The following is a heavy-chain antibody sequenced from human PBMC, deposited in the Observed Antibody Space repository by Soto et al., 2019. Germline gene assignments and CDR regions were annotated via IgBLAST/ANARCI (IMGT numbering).Heavy chain of an antibody. Sequence: GGSLRLSCAASGFTFSRYSMNWVRQAPGKGLEWVSSISSSSSYIYYADKVKGRFTISRDNAQNSLYLQMNSLRAENTDVYYCARDLLNYYYGSGRGYWGQGTLVTVSS. CDR1: GFTFSRYS. D-gene: IGHD3-10*01. J-gene: IGHJ4*02. CDR3: ARDLLNYYYGSGRGY. CDR2: ISSSSSYI. V-gene: IGHV3-21*01.